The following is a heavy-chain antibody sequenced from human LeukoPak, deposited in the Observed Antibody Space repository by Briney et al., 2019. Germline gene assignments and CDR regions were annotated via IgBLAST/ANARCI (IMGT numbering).Heavy chain of an antibody. Sequence: PSETLSLTCTVSGGSISSGDYYWSWIRQPPGKGLEWIGYIYYSGSTYYNPSLKSRVTISVDTSKNQFSLKLSSVTAADTAAYYCAREDIVVVPAAGYGMDVWGKGTTVTVSS. CDR3: AREDIVVVPAAGYGMDV. V-gene: IGHV4-30-4*01. CDR1: GGSISSGDYY. CDR2: IYYSGST. J-gene: IGHJ6*04. D-gene: IGHD2-2*01.